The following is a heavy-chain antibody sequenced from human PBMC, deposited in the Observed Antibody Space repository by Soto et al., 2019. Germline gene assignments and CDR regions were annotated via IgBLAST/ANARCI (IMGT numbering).Heavy chain of an antibody. CDR3: ARAKTVSYYMDV. J-gene: IGHJ6*03. Sequence: SETLSLTCAVYGGSFSGYYWSWIRQPPGKGLEWIGEINHSGSTNYNPSLKSRVTISVDTSKNQFSLKLSSVTAADTAVYYCARAKTVSYYMDVWGKGTTVTVSS. D-gene: IGHD1-1*01. V-gene: IGHV4-34*01. CDR1: GGSFSGYY. CDR2: INHSGST.